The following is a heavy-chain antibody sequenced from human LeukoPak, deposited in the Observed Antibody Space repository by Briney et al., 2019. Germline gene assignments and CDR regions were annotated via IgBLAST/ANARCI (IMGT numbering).Heavy chain of an antibody. Sequence: SETLSLTCTVSGGSISSGGYYWSWIRQHPGKGLEWIGYIYYSGSTYYNPSLKSRVTISVDTSKNQFSLKLSSVTAADTAVYYCARSQNYYGSGDYWSQGTLVTVSS. CDR3: ARSQNYYGSGDY. CDR2: IYYSGST. V-gene: IGHV4-31*03. CDR1: GGSISSGGYY. J-gene: IGHJ4*02. D-gene: IGHD3-10*01.